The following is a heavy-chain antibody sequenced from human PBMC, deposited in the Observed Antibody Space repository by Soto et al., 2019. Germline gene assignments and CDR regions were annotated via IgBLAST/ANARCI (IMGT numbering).Heavy chain of an antibody. Sequence: SETLSLTCTVSGGSISSGGFYWSWIRQHPGKGLEWIGYIYYSGSTYYNPSLKSRVIISVDTSKNQFSLKLNSVTPADTAVYYCARDIFYGGPDYWGQGTLFTVSS. CDR1: GGSISSGGFY. V-gene: IGHV4-31*03. CDR3: ARDIFYGGPDY. J-gene: IGHJ4*02. D-gene: IGHD4-17*01. CDR2: IYYSGST.